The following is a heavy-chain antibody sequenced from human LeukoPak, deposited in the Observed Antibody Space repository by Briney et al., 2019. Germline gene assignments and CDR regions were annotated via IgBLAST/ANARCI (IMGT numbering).Heavy chain of an antibody. CDR1: GFTFSSYS. CDR2: ISSSSSNI. V-gene: IGHV3-21*01. CDR3: AIVYGATRGGY. J-gene: IGHJ4*02. Sequence: GGSLRLSCAASGFTFSSYSMNWVRQAPGKGLEWVSSISSSSSNIYYADSVKGRFTISRDNAKNSLYLQMNSLRADVTAVYYCAIVYGATRGGYWGQGTLVTVSS. D-gene: IGHD4/OR15-4a*01.